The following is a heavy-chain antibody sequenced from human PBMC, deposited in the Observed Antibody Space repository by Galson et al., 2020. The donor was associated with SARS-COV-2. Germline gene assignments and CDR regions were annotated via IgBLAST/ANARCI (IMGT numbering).Heavy chain of an antibody. CDR3: ARDPITTVTRVFDY. Sequence: RGSLRLSCAASGFTFSDYYMSWIRQAPGKGLEWVSYISSSGTTIYYADSVKGRFTISRDNAKNSLYLQMNSLRAEDTAVYYCARDPITTVTRVFDYWGQGTLVTVSS. V-gene: IGHV3-11*01. CDR1: GFTFSDYY. CDR2: ISSSGTTI. J-gene: IGHJ4*02. D-gene: IGHD4-17*01.